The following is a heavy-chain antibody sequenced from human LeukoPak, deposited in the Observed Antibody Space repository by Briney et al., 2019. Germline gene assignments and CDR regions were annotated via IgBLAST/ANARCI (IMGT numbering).Heavy chain of an antibody. V-gene: IGHV3-30*02. J-gene: IGHJ1*01. CDR2: IRYDGSNK. CDR1: GFTFNNAW. Sequence: GGSLRLSCAASGFTFNNAWMSWVRQAPGKGLEWVAFIRYDGSNKYYADSVKGRFTISRDNSKNTLYLQMNSLRAEDTAVYYCAKDQNYYDSSGYYLWGYFQHWGQGTLVTVSS. CDR3: AKDQNYYDSSGYYLWGYFQH. D-gene: IGHD3-22*01.